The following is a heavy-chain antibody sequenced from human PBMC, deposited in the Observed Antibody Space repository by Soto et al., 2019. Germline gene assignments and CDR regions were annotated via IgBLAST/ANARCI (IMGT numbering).Heavy chain of an antibody. CDR1: GGSIRSYY. Sequence: QVQLQESGPGLVKPSETLSLTCSVSGGSIRSYYWSWIRQPPGKGLEWIGYIYYSGSTNYNPSLKSRVTISVDTSKNQFSLKLSSVTAADTAVYYCARRWGDYFDYWGHGTLVTVSS. CDR3: ARRWGDYFDY. J-gene: IGHJ4*01. D-gene: IGHD3-16*01. V-gene: IGHV4-59*08. CDR2: IYYSGST.